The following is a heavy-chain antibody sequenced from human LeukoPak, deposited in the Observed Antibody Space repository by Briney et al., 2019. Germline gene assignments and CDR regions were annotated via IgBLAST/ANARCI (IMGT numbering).Heavy chain of an antibody. V-gene: IGHV3-21*01. CDR3: ARTFYYCSSTSCPLDY. CDR1: GFTFSSYS. D-gene: IGHD2-2*01. CDR2: ISSRSSYI. J-gene: IGHJ4*02. Sequence: GGSLRLSCAASGFTFSSYSMNWVRQAPGKGLEWVSSISSRSSYIYYADSVKGRFTISRDNAKNSLYLQMNSLRAEDTAVYYCARTFYYCSSTSCPLDYWGQGTLVTVSS.